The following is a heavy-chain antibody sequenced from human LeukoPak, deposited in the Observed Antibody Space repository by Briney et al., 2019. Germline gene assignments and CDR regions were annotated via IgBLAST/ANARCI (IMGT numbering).Heavy chain of an antibody. Sequence: SETLSLTCTVSGGSISNGDHYWSWIRQHPGKGLEWIGHIYYSGSTHYNPSLKSRVTISVDTSKNQFSLKLSSVTAADTAVYYCARGPNYVWGSYRYFDYWGQGTLVTVSS. CDR1: GGSISNGDHY. D-gene: IGHD3-16*02. CDR3: ARGPNYVWGSYRYFDY. CDR2: IYYSGST. J-gene: IGHJ4*02. V-gene: IGHV4-30-4*08.